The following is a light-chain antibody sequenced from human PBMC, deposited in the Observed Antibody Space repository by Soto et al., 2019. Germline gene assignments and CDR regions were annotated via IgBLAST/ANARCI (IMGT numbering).Light chain of an antibody. J-gene: IGKJ4*01. CDR2: GAS. V-gene: IGKV3D-15*01. Sequence: EIVLTQSPATLSVSTGERAALSCRASQSVSNNLAWYQQTPGQPPRLLIFGASTRATGIPARFSCSGSEAEFALTISTLQSEDFAVYYCQQYSVWPLTFGGGTKVDIK. CDR1: QSVSNN. CDR3: QQYSVWPLT.